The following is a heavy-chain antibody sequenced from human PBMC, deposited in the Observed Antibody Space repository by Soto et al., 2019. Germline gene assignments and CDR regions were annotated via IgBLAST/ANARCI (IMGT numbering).Heavy chain of an antibody. CDR1: GFTFSSYG. J-gene: IGHJ4*02. Sequence: PGGSLRLSCAASGFTFSSYGMHWVRQAPGKGLEWVAVIWYDGSNKYYADSVKGRFTISRDNSKNTLYLQMNSLRAEDTAVYYYATVYFNVVEYRSNFIVYWGQGTLVTVS. CDR3: ATVYFNVVEYRSNFIVY. V-gene: IGHV3-33*01. D-gene: IGHD6-6*01. CDR2: IWYDGSNK.